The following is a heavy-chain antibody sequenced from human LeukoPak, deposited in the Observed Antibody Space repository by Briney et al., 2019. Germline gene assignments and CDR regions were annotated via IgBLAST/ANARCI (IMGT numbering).Heavy chain of an antibody. V-gene: IGHV3-23*01. Sequence: GGSLRLSCAASGFTFSSYGMSWVRQAPGKGLEWVSVISGSGGTTYYADSVKGRFTISRDNSKNTLYLQMNSLRAEDTAVYYCANGRSGSYYKGRVDYWGQGTLVTVSS. CDR1: GFTFSSYG. D-gene: IGHD3-10*01. CDR2: ISGSGGTT. CDR3: ANGRSGSYYKGRVDY. J-gene: IGHJ4*02.